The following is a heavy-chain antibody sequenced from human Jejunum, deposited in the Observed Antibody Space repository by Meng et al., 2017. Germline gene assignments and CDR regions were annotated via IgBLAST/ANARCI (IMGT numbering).Heavy chain of an antibody. CDR3: ARRKSATSFRDY. CDR2: IYYSGST. CDR1: GGSISSNGYY. J-gene: IGHJ4*02. Sequence: SETLSLTCTVSGGSISSNGYYWGWIRQPPGKGLEWIGNIYYSGSTSYNPSLKSRVTISVATSKNQFSLELTSVTAADTAVYYCARRKSATSFRDYWGQGTLVTVSS. V-gene: IGHV4-39*07. D-gene: IGHD2/OR15-2a*01.